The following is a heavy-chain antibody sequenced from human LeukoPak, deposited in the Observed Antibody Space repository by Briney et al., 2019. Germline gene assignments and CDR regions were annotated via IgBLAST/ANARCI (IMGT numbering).Heavy chain of an antibody. D-gene: IGHD6-6*01. J-gene: IGHJ4*02. CDR3: AKGSSSSRPYYFDY. CDR2: ITGDGSST. Sequence: PGGSLRLSCAASGFTFSSYAMSWVRQAPGKGLEWVLAITGDGSSTYYADSVKGRFTIPRDNSKSTLYLQMNSLRAEDTAVYYCAKGSSSSRPYYFDYWGRGTLVTVSS. CDR1: GFTFSSYA. V-gene: IGHV3-23*01.